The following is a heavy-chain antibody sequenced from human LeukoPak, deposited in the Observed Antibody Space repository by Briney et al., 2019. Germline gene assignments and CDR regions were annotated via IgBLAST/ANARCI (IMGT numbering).Heavy chain of an antibody. D-gene: IGHD5-12*01. CDR3: ARAYSPPWISDPYAFDI. CDR2: ITSTSKYI. CDR1: GFPFSSYP. J-gene: IGHJ3*02. V-gene: IGHV3-21*01. Sequence: GGSLRLSCAGSGFPFSSYPISWVRQPPGKGLEWVSSITSTSKYIDYADSLKGRFTISRDNAKNSLYLQMNSLRAEDTALYFCARAYSPPWISDPYAFDIWGQGTMVTVSS.